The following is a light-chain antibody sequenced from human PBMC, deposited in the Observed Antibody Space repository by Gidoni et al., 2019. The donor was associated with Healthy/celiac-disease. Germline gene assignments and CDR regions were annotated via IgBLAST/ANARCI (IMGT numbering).Light chain of an antibody. CDR2: KAS. CDR3: QQYNSYPLT. V-gene: IGKV1-5*03. Sequence: DIQMTQSPSTLSASVGDRVTITCRASQSISSWLAWYQQKPGKAPKLLIYKASNLESGVPSRFSGSGSGTEFTLTISSLQPDDFATYYCQQYNSYPLTFXGXTKVEIK. CDR1: QSISSW. J-gene: IGKJ4*01.